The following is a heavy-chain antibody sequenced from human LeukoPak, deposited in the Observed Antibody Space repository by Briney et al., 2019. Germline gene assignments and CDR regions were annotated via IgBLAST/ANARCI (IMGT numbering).Heavy chain of an antibody. D-gene: IGHD4-11*01. V-gene: IGHV3-64*01. J-gene: IGHJ6*02. CDR2: ISSNGGST. Sequence: GGSLRLSCAASGFTFSSYAMHWVRQAPGKGLECVSAISSNGGSTYYANSVKGRFTISRDNSKNTLYLQMGSLRAEDMAVYYCARGCSMTTVTICYYYGMDVWGQGTTVTVSS. CDR1: GFTFSSYA. CDR3: ARGCSMTTVTICYYYGMDV.